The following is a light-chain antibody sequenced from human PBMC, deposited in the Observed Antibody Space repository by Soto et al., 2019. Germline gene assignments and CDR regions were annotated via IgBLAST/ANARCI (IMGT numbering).Light chain of an antibody. CDR3: LQDYHSPFT. V-gene: IGKV1-6*01. Sequence: AIQMTQSPSSLSASVGDRVTITCRASQGIRHYLGWYQQKPGKAPKLLIYAASSFQSGVPSRFSGSGSGTDFPFTISRLAPEGFGTYYCLQDYHSPFTFGGGTKVEIK. CDR1: QGIRHY. CDR2: AAS. J-gene: IGKJ4*01.